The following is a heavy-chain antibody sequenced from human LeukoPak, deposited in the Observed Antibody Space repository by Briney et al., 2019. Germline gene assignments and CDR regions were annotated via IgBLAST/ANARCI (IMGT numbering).Heavy chain of an antibody. CDR3: ARGRYNWNRNYYYYMDV. CDR2: IYYSGST. J-gene: IGHJ6*03. CDR1: GGSISSSSYY. V-gene: IGHV4-39*07. Sequence: SETLSLTCTVSGGSISSSSYYWGWIRQPPGKGLEWIGSIYYSGSTYYNSSLKSRVTISVDTSKDQFSLKLSSVTAADTAVYYCARGRYNWNRNYYYYMDVWGKGTTVTVSS. D-gene: IGHD1-20*01.